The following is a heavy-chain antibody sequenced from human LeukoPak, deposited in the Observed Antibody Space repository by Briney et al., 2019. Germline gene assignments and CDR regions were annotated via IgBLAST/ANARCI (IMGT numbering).Heavy chain of an antibody. V-gene: IGHV3-30*04. D-gene: IGHD3-10*01. Sequence: PGGSLRLSCAASGFTFSSYAMHWVRQAPGKGLEWVAVISYDGSNKYYADSVKGRFTISRDNAKNSLYLQMNSLRAEDTAVYYCARENSEGSGGYLASYYYYMDVWGKGTTVTISS. CDR1: GFTFSSYA. CDR3: ARENSEGSGGYLASYYYYMDV. CDR2: ISYDGSNK. J-gene: IGHJ6*03.